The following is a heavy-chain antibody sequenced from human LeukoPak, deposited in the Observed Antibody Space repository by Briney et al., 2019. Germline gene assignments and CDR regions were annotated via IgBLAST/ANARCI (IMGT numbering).Heavy chain of an antibody. CDR3: ARHVGISF. V-gene: IGHV3-7*01. J-gene: IGHJ4*01. Sequence: GGSLRLSCTASGLTFSGAWMTWVVQAPGKGLEWVANISVDGTEKNYVDWVKGRFTIYRDNAKNSLFLQMRNLRDDDTAIYYCARHVGISFWGQGNLVTVSS. CDR1: GLTFSGAW. CDR2: ISVDGTEK. D-gene: IGHD7-27*01.